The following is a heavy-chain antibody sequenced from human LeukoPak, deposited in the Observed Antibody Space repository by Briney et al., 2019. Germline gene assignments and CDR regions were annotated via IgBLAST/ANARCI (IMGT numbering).Heavy chain of an antibody. CDR1: GGTFSSYT. J-gene: IGHJ4*02. D-gene: IGHD6-19*01. CDR2: IIPILGIA. CDR3: ARGRYYSSGWYYFDY. Sequence: GASVKVSCKASGGTFSSYTISWVRQAPGQGLEWMGRIIPILGIANYAQKFQGRVTITADESTSTAYMELSSLRSEDTAVYYCARGRYYSSGWYYFDYWGQGTLVTVSS. V-gene: IGHV1-69*02.